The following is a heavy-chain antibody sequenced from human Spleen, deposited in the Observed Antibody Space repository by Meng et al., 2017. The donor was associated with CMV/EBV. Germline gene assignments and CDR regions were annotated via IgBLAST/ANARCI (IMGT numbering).Heavy chain of an antibody. V-gene: IGHV3-53*01. D-gene: IGHD3-3*01. CDR3: ARGTIFGVVRHYYYYYGMDV. CDR2: IYVAGST. CDR1: GFSVSSSY. J-gene: IGHJ6*02. Sequence: GESLKISCAASGFSVSSSYMSWVRQAPGKGLEWVAIIYVAGSTYYADSVKGRFTLSRDNSKNTLYLQMNSLRADDTAVYYCARGTIFGVVRHYYYYYGMDVWGQGTTVTVSS.